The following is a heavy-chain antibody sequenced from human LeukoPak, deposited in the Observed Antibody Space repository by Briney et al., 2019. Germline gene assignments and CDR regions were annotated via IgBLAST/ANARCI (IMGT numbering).Heavy chain of an antibody. V-gene: IGHV3-23*01. CDR1: GFTFSSYA. CDR3: AREDLGIDY. Sequence: GGSLRLSCAASGFTFSSYAMSWVRQAPGKGLEWVSGISRSGDSTYYADSVKGRFTISRDNAKLYLQMNSLRAEDTAVYYCAREDLGIDYWGQGTLVTVSS. CDR2: ISRSGDST. D-gene: IGHD7-27*01. J-gene: IGHJ4*02.